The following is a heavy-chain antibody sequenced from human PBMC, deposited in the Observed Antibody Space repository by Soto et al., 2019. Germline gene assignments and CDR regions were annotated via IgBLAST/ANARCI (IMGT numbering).Heavy chain of an antibody. CDR3: ARQPQLYYGDHRSTFDY. D-gene: IGHD4-17*01. CDR2: IYYSGST. V-gene: IGHV4-39*01. CDR1: GGSISSSSYY. Sequence: SETLSLTCTVSGGSISSSSYYWGWIRQPPGKGLEWIGSIYYSGSTYYNPSLKSRVTISVDTSKNQFSLKLSSVTAADTAVYYCARQPQLYYGDHRSTFDYWGQGTLVTVSS. J-gene: IGHJ4*02.